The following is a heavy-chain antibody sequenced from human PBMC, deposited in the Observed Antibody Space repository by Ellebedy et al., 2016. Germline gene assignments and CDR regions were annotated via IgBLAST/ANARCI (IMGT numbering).Heavy chain of an antibody. D-gene: IGHD6-19*01. CDR2: ISTDGSST. CDR1: GFTLSSYW. Sequence: GESLKISCAASGFTLSSYWMHWVRQAPGKGLVWVSRISTDGSSTTYADSVKGRFTISRDNAKNSLYLQMNSLTSEDTAVYYCASRAIAVAGTDPPIDYYYGMDVWGPGTTVTVSS. J-gene: IGHJ6*02. CDR3: ASRAIAVAGTDPPIDYYYGMDV. V-gene: IGHV3-74*01.